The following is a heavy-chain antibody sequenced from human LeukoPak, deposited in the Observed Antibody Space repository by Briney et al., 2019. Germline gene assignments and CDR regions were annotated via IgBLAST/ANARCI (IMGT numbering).Heavy chain of an antibody. J-gene: IGHJ4*02. Sequence: GGSLRLSCAASGFSFSNHGIHWVRQAPGKGLEWVSLIWYDGSNKYYADSVKGRFTISRDDSKNTVYLQMNSLRAGDTSVYYCASRAVGATGGFGYWGQGTLVTVSS. V-gene: IGHV3-33*01. CDR2: IWYDGSNK. D-gene: IGHD1-26*01. CDR1: GFSFSNHG. CDR3: ASRAVGATGGFGY.